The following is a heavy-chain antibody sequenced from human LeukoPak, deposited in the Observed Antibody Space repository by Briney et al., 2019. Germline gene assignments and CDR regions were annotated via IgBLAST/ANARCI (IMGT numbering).Heavy chain of an antibody. CDR1: GFTFSSYG. CDR2: ISSSSSTI. Sequence: GGSLRLSCAASGFTFSSYGMNWVRQAPGKGLEWVSYISSSSSTIYYADSVKGRFTISRDNAKNSLYLQMNSLRAEDTAVYYCARVSPTYDILTGYLFGLDYWGQGTLVTVSS. V-gene: IGHV3-48*01. D-gene: IGHD3-9*01. CDR3: ARVSPTYDILTGYLFGLDY. J-gene: IGHJ4*02.